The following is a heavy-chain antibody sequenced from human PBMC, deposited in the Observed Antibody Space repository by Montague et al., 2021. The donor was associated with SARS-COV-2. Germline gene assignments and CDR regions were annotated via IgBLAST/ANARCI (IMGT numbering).Heavy chain of an antibody. CDR2: IYSSGNT. V-gene: IGHV4-61*02. CDR3: ARDYGDYSYYYGLDV. CDR1: GGSIRSGSYY. J-gene: IGHJ6*01. Sequence: TLSLTCTVSGGSIRSGSYYWSWIRQPAGKGLGWIGRIYSSGNTNYNPSLKSRVTMSVDTSKNQFSLKVSSVTAADTAVYYCARDYGDYSYYYGLDVWGQGTTVTVSS. D-gene: IGHD4-17*01.